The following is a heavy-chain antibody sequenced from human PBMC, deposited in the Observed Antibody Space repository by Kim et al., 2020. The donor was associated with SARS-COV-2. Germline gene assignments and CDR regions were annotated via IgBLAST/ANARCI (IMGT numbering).Heavy chain of an antibody. CDR3: ARGAYYGMDG. V-gene: IGHV3-74*01. CDR2: SNPDGSST. Sequence: GGSLRLSCAASGFTFSGYGMHWVRQAPGKGLVWVSRSNPDGSSTFYADSVKGRFTISRDNAKNTLYLQMNSLRAEDTAVYYCARGAYYGMDGWGQGTTVT. CDR1: GFTFSGYG. J-gene: IGHJ6*02.